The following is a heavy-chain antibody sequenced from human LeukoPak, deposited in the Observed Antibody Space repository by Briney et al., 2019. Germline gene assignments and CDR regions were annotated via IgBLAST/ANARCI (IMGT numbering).Heavy chain of an antibody. Sequence: EASVKVSCKASGYTFTSYDINWVRQATGQGLEWMGWMNPNSGNTGYAQKFQGRVTITRNTSISTAYMELSSLRSEDTAVYYCARGVTVRDGYNYGYWGQGTLVTVSS. CDR3: ARGVTVRDGYNYGY. D-gene: IGHD5-24*01. V-gene: IGHV1-8*01. CDR2: MNPNSGNT. CDR1: GYTFTSYD. J-gene: IGHJ4*02.